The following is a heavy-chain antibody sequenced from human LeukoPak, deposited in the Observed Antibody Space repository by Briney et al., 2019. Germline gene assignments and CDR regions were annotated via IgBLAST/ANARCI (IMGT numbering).Heavy chain of an antibody. CDR1: GFTFSNAW. J-gene: IGHJ4*02. D-gene: IGHD6-19*01. V-gene: IGHV3-15*01. CDR3: TPYSSGWQISVDY. CDR2: IKSKTDGGTT. Sequence: GGSLRLSCAASGFTFSNAWMSWVRQAPGKGLEWVGRIKSKTDGGTTDYAAPVKGRFTISRDDSKNTLYLQMNSLKTEDTAVYYCTPYSSGWQISVDYWGQGTLVTVSS.